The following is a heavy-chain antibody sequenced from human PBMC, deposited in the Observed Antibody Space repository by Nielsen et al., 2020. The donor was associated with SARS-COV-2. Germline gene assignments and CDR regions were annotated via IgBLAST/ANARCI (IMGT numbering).Heavy chain of an antibody. D-gene: IGHD4-17*01. CDR1: GFTFDDYA. CDR3: ARVGFYGDPEYLDY. Sequence: GGSLRLSCAASGFTFDDYAMHWVRQVPGKGLEWVSGVSWNSAYMAYADSVKGRFTISRDNAKNSLYLQMNSLRAEDTAVYYCARVGFYGDPEYLDYWGPGTLVTVSS. CDR2: VSWNSAYM. V-gene: IGHV3-9*01. J-gene: IGHJ4*02.